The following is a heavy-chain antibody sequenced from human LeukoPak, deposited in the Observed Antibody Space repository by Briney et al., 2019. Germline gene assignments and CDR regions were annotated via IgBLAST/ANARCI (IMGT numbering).Heavy chain of an antibody. V-gene: IGHV1-3*01. J-gene: IGHJ6*04. D-gene: IGHD3-10*01. CDR1: GYTFTSYA. CDR2: INAGNGNT. CDR3: ARGKPMVRGVIASDYYYGMDV. Sequence: ASVKVSCKASGYTFTSYAMHWVRQAPGQRLEWMGWINAGNGNTKYSQKFQGRVTITRDTSASTAYMELSGLRSEDTAVYYCARGKPMVRGVIASDYYYGMDVWGKGTTVTVSS.